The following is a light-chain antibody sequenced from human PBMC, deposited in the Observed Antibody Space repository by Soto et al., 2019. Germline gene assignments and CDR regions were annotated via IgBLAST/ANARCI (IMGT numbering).Light chain of an antibody. CDR1: QSISVY. V-gene: IGKV1-5*03. CDR3: QQYNSYRT. Sequence: DIRMTQSPSTLSASVGDSVTITCRASQSISVYLAWYQQKPGKAPKLLIYKASNLESGVPSRFSGSGSGTEFTLTISSLQPDDFATYYCQQYNSYRTFGQGTKVEIK. CDR2: KAS. J-gene: IGKJ1*01.